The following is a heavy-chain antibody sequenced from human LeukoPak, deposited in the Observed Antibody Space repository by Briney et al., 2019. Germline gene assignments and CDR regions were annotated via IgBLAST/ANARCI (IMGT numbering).Heavy chain of an antibody. CDR3: ARDGDGYRGGIDY. V-gene: IGHV4-39*02. CDR1: GGSISSSSYY. CDR2: IYYSGST. D-gene: IGHD5-24*01. Sequence: SETLSLTCTVSGGSISSSSYYWGWIRQPPGKGLEWIGSIYYSGSTYYNPSLKSRVTISGDTSKNQFSLKLSSVTAADTAVYYCARDGDGYRGGIDYWGQGTLVTVSS. J-gene: IGHJ4*02.